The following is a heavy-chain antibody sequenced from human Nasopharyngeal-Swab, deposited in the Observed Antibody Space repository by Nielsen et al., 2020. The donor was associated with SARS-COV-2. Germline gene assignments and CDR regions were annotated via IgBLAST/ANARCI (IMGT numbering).Heavy chain of an antibody. CDR1: GFTFSSYE. J-gene: IGHJ4*02. Sequence: GESLKISCAASGFTFSSYEMSWVRQAPGKGLEWVGRIKSKTDGGTTDYAAPVKGRFTISRDDSKNTLYLQMNSLKTEDTAVYYCTTDLVGATGGLYWGQGTLVTVSS. CDR3: TTDLVGATGGLY. CDR2: IKSKTDGGTT. V-gene: IGHV3-15*01. D-gene: IGHD1-26*01.